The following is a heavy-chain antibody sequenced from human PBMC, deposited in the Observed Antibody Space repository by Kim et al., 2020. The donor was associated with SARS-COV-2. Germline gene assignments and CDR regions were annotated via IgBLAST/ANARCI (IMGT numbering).Heavy chain of an antibody. CDR1: RVIFSTYA. D-gene: IGHD3-10*01. J-gene: IGHJ4*02. V-gene: IGHV3-30-3*01. CDR3: ARDQSSGSYYTTVHS. CDR2: ISHDGNKK. Sequence: GGSLRLSCADSRVIFSTYAKHWVRQAPGKGLEWVADISHDGNKKYYADSVRGRFTISRDTSKNTVYLQMNSLRAEDTAVYYCARDQSSGSYYTTVHSWGQGTLLTVS.